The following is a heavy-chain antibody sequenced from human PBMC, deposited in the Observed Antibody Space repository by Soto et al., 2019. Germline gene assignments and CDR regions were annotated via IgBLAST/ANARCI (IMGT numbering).Heavy chain of an antibody. Sequence: QAQLVQSGAEEKKPGASVKVSCKASGYTFTGYAMHWVRQAPGQRLEWMGWINAGNGNTKYSQKFQGRVTITRDASASTAYMELISPRSEDTAVYYCARAVAVPADFDYSGQGTLVTVSS. J-gene: IGHJ4*02. CDR1: GYTFTGYA. CDR2: INAGNGNT. CDR3: ARAVAVPADFDY. D-gene: IGHD6-19*01. V-gene: IGHV1-3*05.